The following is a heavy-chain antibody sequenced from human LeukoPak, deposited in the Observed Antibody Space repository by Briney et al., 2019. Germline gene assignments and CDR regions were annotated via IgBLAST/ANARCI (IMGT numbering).Heavy chain of an antibody. CDR3: ARDPNLRYDWFDP. CDR2: INPNSGGT. J-gene: IGHJ5*02. D-gene: IGHD4-17*01. Sequence: ASVKVSCKASGYTFTGYYMHWVRQTPGQGLEWMGWINPNSGGTNYAQKFQGRVTMTRDTSISTAYMELSRLRSDDTAVYYCARDPNLRYDWFDPWGQGTLVTVSS. CDR1: GYTFTGYY. V-gene: IGHV1-2*02.